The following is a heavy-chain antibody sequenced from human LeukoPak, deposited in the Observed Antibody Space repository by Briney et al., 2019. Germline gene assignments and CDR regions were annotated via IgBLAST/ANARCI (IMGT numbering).Heavy chain of an antibody. J-gene: IGHJ3*02. CDR1: GGTFSSYA. D-gene: IGHD3-22*01. Sequence: SVKVSCKASGGTFSSYAISWVRQAPGQGLEWMGGIIPIFGTANYAQKFQGRVTITTDESTSTAYMELSSLRSEDTAVYYCARDPLTEDSSAIRHAFDIWGQGTMVTVSS. CDR2: IIPIFGTA. V-gene: IGHV1-69*05. CDR3: ARDPLTEDSSAIRHAFDI.